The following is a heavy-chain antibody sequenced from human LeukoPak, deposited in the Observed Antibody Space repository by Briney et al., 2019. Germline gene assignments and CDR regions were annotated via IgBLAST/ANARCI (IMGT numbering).Heavy chain of an antibody. Sequence: GASVKVSCKVSGYTLTELSMHWVRQAPGKGLEWMGGFDPEDGETIYAQKFQGRVTMTEDTSTDTAYMEPSSLRSEDTAVYYCATVGGSGYYQNDYWGQGTLVTVSS. CDR1: GYTLTELS. CDR3: ATVGGSGYYQNDY. D-gene: IGHD3-22*01. CDR2: FDPEDGET. J-gene: IGHJ4*02. V-gene: IGHV1-24*01.